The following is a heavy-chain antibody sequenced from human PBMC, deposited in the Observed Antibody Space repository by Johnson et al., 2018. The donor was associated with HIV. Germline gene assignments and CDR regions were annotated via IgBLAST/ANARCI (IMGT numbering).Heavy chain of an antibody. CDR2: ISGSGGST. D-gene: IGHD4-23*01. CDR3: AKDRGDYGGNRDAFDI. CDR1: GITVNTNY. V-gene: IGHV3-23*04. Sequence: MQLVESGGGLVQSGESLRLSCAASGITVNTNYMSWVRRAPGKGLEWVSAISGSGGSTYYADSVKGRFTISSDNSKNTLYLQMNSLRAEDTAVYYCAKDRGDYGGNRDAFDIWGQWTMVTVSS. J-gene: IGHJ3*02.